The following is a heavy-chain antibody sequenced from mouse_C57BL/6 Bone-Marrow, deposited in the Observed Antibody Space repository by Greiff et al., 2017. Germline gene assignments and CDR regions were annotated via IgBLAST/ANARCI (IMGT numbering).Heavy chain of an antibody. CDR1: GYTFTSYG. V-gene: IGHV1-81*01. Sequence: QVQLQQSGAELARPGASVKLSCKASGYTFTSYGISWVKQRTGQGLEWIGEIYPRSGNTYYNEKFKGKATLTAEKSSSTADMELRSLTSEDSAVYFCARVGGRGGGAYWGQGTLVTVSA. D-gene: IGHD1-1*02. J-gene: IGHJ3*01. CDR2: IYPRSGNT. CDR3: ARVGGRGGGAY.